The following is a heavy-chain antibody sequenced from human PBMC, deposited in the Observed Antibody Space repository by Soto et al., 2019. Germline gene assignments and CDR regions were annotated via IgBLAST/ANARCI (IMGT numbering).Heavy chain of an antibody. Sequence: ASVKVSCKASGYTFTGYYMHWVRQAPGQGLEWMGWINPNSGGTNYAQNFQGRVTMTRDESINTAYMELSSLRSEDTAVYYCARDLGSGWYNYWGQGTLVTVSS. CDR2: INPNSGGT. J-gene: IGHJ4*02. V-gene: IGHV1-2*02. CDR3: ARDLGSGWYNY. D-gene: IGHD6-19*01. CDR1: GYTFTGYY.